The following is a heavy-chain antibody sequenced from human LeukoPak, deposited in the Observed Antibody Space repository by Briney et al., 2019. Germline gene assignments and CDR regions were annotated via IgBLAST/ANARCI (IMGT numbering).Heavy chain of an antibody. V-gene: IGHV4-39*07. D-gene: IGHD2-15*01. CDR2: IYYSGST. CDR1: GGSISSSSYY. Sequence: SETLSLTCTVSGGSISSSSYYWGWIRQPPGKGLEWIGSIYYSGSTYYNPSLKSRVTISVDTSKNQFSLKLSSVTAADTAVYYCAAIPEYCSGGSCYSFFDYWGQGTLVTVSS. CDR3: AAIPEYCSGGSCYSFFDY. J-gene: IGHJ4*02.